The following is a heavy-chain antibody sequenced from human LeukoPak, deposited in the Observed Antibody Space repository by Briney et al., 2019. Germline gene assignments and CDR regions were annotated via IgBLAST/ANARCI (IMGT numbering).Heavy chain of an antibody. D-gene: IGHD6-13*01. CDR1: GGSVTSTNW. CDR2: INHSGST. J-gene: IGHJ4*02. V-gene: IGHV4-4*02. CDR3: ARLDIAAAGTGPDY. Sequence: SETLSLTCDVSGGSVTSTNWWPWVRQPPGKGLEWIGEINHSGSTNYNPSLKSRVTISVDTSKNQFSLKLSSVTAADTAVYYCARLDIAAAGTGPDYWGQGTLVTVSS.